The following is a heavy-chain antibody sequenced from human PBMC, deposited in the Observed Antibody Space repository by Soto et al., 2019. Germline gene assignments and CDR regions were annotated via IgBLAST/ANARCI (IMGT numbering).Heavy chain of an antibody. D-gene: IGHD6-19*01. Sequence: PGESPKISCKGYGYSFTSYWIAWVRQMPGKGLEGMGIIYPGDSDTRYSPSFQGQVTISADKSISTAYLQWSSLEASDTAMYYCTRGWLAQYYFDYWGQGTLVTVSS. CDR2: IYPGDSDT. V-gene: IGHV5-51*01. J-gene: IGHJ4*02. CDR3: TRGWLAQYYFDY. CDR1: GYSFTSYW.